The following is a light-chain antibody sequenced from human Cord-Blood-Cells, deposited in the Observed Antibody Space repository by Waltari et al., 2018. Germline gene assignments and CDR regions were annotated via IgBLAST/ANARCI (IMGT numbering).Light chain of an antibody. CDR1: QSVLYSSNNKNY. V-gene: IGKV4-1*01. CDR2: WAS. J-gene: IGKJ2*01. CDR3: QQYYSTPYT. Sequence: DIVMTQSRDSLAVTLGERDTINCKSSQSVLYSSNNKNYLAWYQQKPGQPPKLLIYWASTRESGVPDRFSGSGSGTDFTLTISSLQAEDVAVYYCQQYYSTPYTFGQGTKLEIK.